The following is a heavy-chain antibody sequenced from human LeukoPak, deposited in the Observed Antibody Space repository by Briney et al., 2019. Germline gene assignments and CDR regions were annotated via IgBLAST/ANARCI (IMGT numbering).Heavy chain of an antibody. D-gene: IGHD2-8*01. J-gene: IGHJ5*02. CDR1: GFTFSSYS. CDR3: ARDGPKYCSNGACYAPVDP. V-gene: IGHV3-21*01. CDR2: ISSGSSYI. Sequence: PGGSLRLSCAASGFTFSSYSMNWVRQAPGKGLEWVSSISSGSSYIYYADSVKGRFTISRDNGKNSLYLQMNSLRAEDTAVYYCARDGPKYCSNGACYAPVDPWGQGTLVTVSS.